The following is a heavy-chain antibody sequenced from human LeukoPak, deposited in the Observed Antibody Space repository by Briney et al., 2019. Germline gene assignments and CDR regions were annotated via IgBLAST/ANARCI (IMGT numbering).Heavy chain of an antibody. V-gene: IGHV3-23*01. CDR1: GFTFSSYA. J-gene: IGHJ6*03. CDR2: ISGSGGST. Sequence: PGGSLRLSCAASGFTFSSYAMSWVRQAPGKGLEWVSAISGSGGSTYYADSVKGRFTISRDNSKNTLYLQMNSLRAEDTAVYYCVGDNRHSSGWYGYYYYYMDVWGKGTTVTVSS. CDR3: VGDNRHSSGWYGYYYYYMDV. D-gene: IGHD6-19*01.